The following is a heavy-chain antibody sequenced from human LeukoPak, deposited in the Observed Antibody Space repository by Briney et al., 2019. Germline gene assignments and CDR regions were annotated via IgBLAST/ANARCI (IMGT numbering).Heavy chain of an antibody. CDR1: GFTFSSYG. CDR2: ISYDGSNK. J-gene: IGHJ6*03. V-gene: IGHV3-30*18. Sequence: GGSLRLSCAASGFTFSSYGMHWVRQAPGKGLEWVAVISYDGSNKYYADSVKGRFTISRDNSKNTLYLQMNSLRAEDTAVYYCAKDSRAVAAIYYYYMDVWGKGTTVTVSS. CDR3: AKDSRAVAAIYYYYMDV. D-gene: IGHD6-19*01.